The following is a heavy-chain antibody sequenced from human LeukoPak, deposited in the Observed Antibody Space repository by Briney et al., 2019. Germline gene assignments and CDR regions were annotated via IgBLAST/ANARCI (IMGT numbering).Heavy chain of an antibody. CDR2: IYSGGST. CDR3: ARDMSPWESRNPDAFDI. D-gene: IGHD1-26*01. Sequence: GGSLRLSCAASGFSVSSNYMSWVRQAPGKGLEWVSVIYSGGSTYYVDSVGGRFTISRDNSKNTLYLQMNSLRAEDTAVYYCARDMSPWESRNPDAFDIWGQGTMVTVSS. J-gene: IGHJ3*02. V-gene: IGHV3-53*01. CDR1: GFSVSSNY.